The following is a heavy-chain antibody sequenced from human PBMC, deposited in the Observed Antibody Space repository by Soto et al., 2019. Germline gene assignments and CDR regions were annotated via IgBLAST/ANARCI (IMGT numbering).Heavy chain of an antibody. J-gene: IGHJ6*02. CDR1: GFTFSSYA. Sequence: QVQLVESGGGVVQPGRSLRLSCAASGFTFSSYAMHWVRQAPGKGLEWVAVISYDGSNKYYADSVKGRFTISRDNSKNTLYLQMNSLRAEDTAVYYCARGVTMVRGYGMDVWGQGTTVTVSS. CDR2: ISYDGSNK. CDR3: ARGVTMVRGYGMDV. D-gene: IGHD3-10*01. V-gene: IGHV3-30-3*01.